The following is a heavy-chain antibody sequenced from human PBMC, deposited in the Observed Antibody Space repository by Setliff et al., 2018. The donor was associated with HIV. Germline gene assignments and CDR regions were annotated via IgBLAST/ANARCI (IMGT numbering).Heavy chain of an antibody. V-gene: IGHV3-48*01. CDR1: GFTFSSYA. J-gene: IGHJ4*02. CDR2: ISRGGDSI. CDR3: VRGSGYYYFDN. D-gene: IGHD3-22*01. Sequence: GGSLRLSCAASGFTFSSYAMSWVRQAPGKGLQWVAYISRGGDSIFYEDSVKGRFTISRDNARNSLYLQMNSLSADDTAVYYCVRGSGYYYFDNWGQGALVTVSS.